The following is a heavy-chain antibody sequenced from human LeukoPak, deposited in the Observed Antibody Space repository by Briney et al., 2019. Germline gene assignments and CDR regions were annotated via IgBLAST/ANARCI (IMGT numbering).Heavy chain of an antibody. CDR2: IRSKANRYAT. J-gene: IGHJ6*02. CDR3: YWRYCSSTSCLLYGMDV. V-gene: IGHV3-73*01. CDR1: GFTFSGSA. Sequence: GGSLKLSCAASGFTFSGSAMDWVRQASGKGLEWVGRIRSKANRYATAYAASVKGRFTISRDDSKNTAYLQMNSLKTEDTAVYYCYWRYCSSTSCLLYGMDVWGQGTTVTVSS. D-gene: IGHD2-2*01.